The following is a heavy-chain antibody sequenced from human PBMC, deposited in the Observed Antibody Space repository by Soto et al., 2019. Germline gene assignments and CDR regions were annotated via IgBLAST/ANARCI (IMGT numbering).Heavy chain of an antibody. Sequence: ESGGGVVQSGGSLRLSCATSGFSFSSFAMHWVRQAPGRGLEWLALTSYDGSDQYNAKSVKGRFTISRDNSKKTLYLHMNGLSAEDTAVYFCARDIYYDASGYFDYWGQGTQVTVSS. D-gene: IGHD3-22*01. CDR2: TSYDGSDQ. J-gene: IGHJ4*02. CDR1: GFSFSSFA. V-gene: IGHV3-30*14. CDR3: ARDIYYDASGYFDY.